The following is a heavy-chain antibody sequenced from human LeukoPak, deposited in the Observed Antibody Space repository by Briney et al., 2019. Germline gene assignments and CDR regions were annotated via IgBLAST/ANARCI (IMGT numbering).Heavy chain of an antibody. V-gene: IGHV3-7*01. CDR1: GFTFSSYW. J-gene: IGHJ5*02. Sequence: QSGGSLRLSCAASGFTFSSYWMSWVRQAPGKGLEWVANIKQDGSEKYYVDSVKGRFTISRDNVKNSLYLQVNSLRAEDTAVYYCARPRYGDPTNWFDPWGQGTLVTVSS. CDR3: ARPRYGDPTNWFDP. D-gene: IGHD4-17*01. CDR2: IKQDGSEK.